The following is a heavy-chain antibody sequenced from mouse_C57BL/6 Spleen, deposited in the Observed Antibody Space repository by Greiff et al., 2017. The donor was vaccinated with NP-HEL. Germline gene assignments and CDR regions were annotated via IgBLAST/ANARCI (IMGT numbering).Heavy chain of an antibody. J-gene: IGHJ4*01. Sequence: EVKLVESEGGLVQPGSSMKLSCTASGFIFSDYYMAWVRQVPEKGLEWVANINYDGSSTYYLDSLKSRFIISRDNAKNILYLQMSSLKSEDTATYYCAREVRTLYYAMDYWGQGTSVTVSS. CDR1: GFIFSDYY. CDR2: INYDGSST. CDR3: AREVRTLYYAMDY. V-gene: IGHV5-16*01.